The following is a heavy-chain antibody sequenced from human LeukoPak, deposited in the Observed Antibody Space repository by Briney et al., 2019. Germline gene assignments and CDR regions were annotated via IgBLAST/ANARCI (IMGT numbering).Heavy chain of an antibody. CDR2: IYYSGST. V-gene: IGHV4-59*01. J-gene: IGHJ5*02. D-gene: IGHD2-15*01. Sequence: SETLSLTCTVSGDSISSYYWSWIRQPPGKGLEWIGYIYYSGSTNYNPYLKNRVTISVDTSKNQLSLRLNSVTAADTAVYYCARAVVSWFDPWGQGTLVTVSS. CDR1: GDSISSYY. CDR3: ARAVVSWFDP.